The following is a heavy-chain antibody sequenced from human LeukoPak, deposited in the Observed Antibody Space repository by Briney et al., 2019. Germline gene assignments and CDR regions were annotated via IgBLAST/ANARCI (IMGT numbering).Heavy chain of an antibody. CDR1: GFTFSSYS. CDR3: ARDRAQVVPAAPFDY. D-gene: IGHD2-2*01. V-gene: IGHV3-48*01. J-gene: IGHJ4*02. CDR2: ISSSSSTI. Sequence: GGSLRLSCGASGFTFSSYSMNWVRQAPGKGLEWVSYISSSSSTIYYADSVKGRFTISRDNAKNSLYLQMNSLRAEDTAVYYCARDRAQVVPAAPFDYWGQGTLVTVSS.